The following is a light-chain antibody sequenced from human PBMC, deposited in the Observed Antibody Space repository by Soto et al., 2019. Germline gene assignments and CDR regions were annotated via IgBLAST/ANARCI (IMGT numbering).Light chain of an antibody. CDR1: QGIRNY. Sequence: DIQMTQSPSSLSASVGDRVNITCRASQGIRNYLAWYQQKPGKVPTLLIYAASTLQSGVPSRFGGSGSGTDFTLTISSLQPEDVATYYCQQYNSYPLTFGQGTKLEIK. CDR3: QQYNSYPLT. CDR2: AAS. V-gene: IGKV1-27*01. J-gene: IGKJ2*01.